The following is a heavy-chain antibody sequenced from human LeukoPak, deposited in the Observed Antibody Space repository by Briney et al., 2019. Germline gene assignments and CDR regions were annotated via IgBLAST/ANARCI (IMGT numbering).Heavy chain of an antibody. CDR3: ARDHPPYDY. Sequence: SGGSLRLSCAASGFTFSSYEMNWVRQAPGKGLEWVSYISSSGSTIYYADSVKGRFTISRDNAKNPLYLQMNSLRAEDTAVYYCARDHPPYDYWGQGTLVTVSS. CDR2: ISSSGSTI. V-gene: IGHV3-48*03. J-gene: IGHJ4*02. CDR1: GFTFSSYE.